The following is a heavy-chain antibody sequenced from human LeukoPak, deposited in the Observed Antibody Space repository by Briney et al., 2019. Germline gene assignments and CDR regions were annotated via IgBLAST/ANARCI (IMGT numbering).Heavy chain of an antibody. CDR1: GGSISSGGYY. J-gene: IGHJ4*02. CDR2: IYYSGST. CDR3: APARIVGATTHFDY. D-gene: IGHD1-26*01. Sequence: SETLSLTCTVSGGSISSGGYYWSWIRQHPGKGLEWIGYIYYSGSTYYNPSLKSRVTISVDTSKNQFSLKLSSVTAADTAVYYCAPARIVGATTHFDYWGQGTLVTVSS. V-gene: IGHV4-31*03.